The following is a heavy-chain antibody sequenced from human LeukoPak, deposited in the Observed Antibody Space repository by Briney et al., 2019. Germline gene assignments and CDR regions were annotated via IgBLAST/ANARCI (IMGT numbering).Heavy chain of an antibody. CDR2: ISTSSLYI. D-gene: IGHD5-24*01. V-gene: IGHV3-21*01. CDR3: ARAGDGYNDAFDI. CDR1: GFTFDDYG. Sequence: GGSLRLSCAASGFTFDDYGMSWVRQAPGKGLEWVSSISTSSLYIYYADSLKGQFTISRDDAKNSLYLQMNSLRAEDTAVYYCARAGDGYNDAFDIWGQGTMVTVSS. J-gene: IGHJ3*02.